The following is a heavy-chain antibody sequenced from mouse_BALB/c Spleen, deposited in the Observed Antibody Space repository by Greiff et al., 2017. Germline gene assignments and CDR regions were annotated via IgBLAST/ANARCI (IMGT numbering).Heavy chain of an antibody. CDR2: IFPGDGST. J-gene: IGHJ2*01. D-gene: IGHD2-4*01. V-gene: IGHV1-85*01. Sequence: QVQLQQSGAELVKPGASVKLSCKASGYTFTSYDINWVRQRPEQGLEWIGWIFPGDGSTKYNEKFKGKATLTTDKSSSTAYMQLSRLTSEDTAVYYCAREAIGDYGDYWGQGTTLTVSS. CDR1: GYTFTSYD. CDR3: AREAIGDYGDY.